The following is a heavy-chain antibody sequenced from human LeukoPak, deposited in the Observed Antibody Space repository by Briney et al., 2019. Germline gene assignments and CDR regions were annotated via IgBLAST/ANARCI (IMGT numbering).Heavy chain of an antibody. CDR3: ARVSSGWYWGDY. V-gene: IGHV4-34*01. D-gene: IGHD6-19*01. J-gene: IGHJ4*02. CDR1: GGSFSGYY. CDR2: INHSGGT. Sequence: SETLSLTCAVYGGSFSGYYWSWIRQPPGKGLEWIGEINHSGGTNYNPSLKSRVTISVDTSKNQFSLKLSSVTAADTAVYYCARVSSGWYWGDYWGQGTLVTVSS.